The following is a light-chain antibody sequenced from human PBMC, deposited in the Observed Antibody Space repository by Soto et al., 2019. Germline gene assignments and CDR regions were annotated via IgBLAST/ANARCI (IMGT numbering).Light chain of an antibody. V-gene: IGLV3-21*04. CDR3: QVWDSSSDHPV. J-gene: IGLJ2*01. CDR2: YDS. Sequence: SYELTQPPSVSVAPGKTARITCGGNHIGSKSVHWYQQKPGQAPVLVIYYDSDRPSGSPERFSGSNSGNTATLTISRVEAGDEADYYCQVWDSSSDHPVFGGGTKLAVL. CDR1: HIGSKS.